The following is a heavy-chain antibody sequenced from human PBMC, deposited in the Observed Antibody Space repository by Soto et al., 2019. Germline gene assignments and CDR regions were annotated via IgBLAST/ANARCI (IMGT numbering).Heavy chain of an antibody. Sequence: PGGALRVSCVASGFSFGTYGMNWVRQVPGKGLEWVSTISGGIGSTFYADSVKGRFTISRDISKKMLFLHMNGLRGEDTGTYYCAKAAARYFDYWGRGTMVTVSS. CDR1: GFSFGTYG. CDR2: ISGGIGST. D-gene: IGHD6-13*01. J-gene: IGHJ4*02. CDR3: AKAAARYFDY. V-gene: IGHV3-23*01.